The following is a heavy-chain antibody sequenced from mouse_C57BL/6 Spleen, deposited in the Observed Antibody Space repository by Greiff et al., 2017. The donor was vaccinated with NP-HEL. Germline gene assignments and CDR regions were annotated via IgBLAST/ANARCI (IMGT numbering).Heavy chain of an antibody. V-gene: IGHV5-6*02. CDR3: ARRGVYYYGSSPFGY. J-gene: IGHJ2*01. D-gene: IGHD1-1*01. CDR2: ISSGGSYT. CDR1: GFTFSSYG. Sequence: DVKLVESGGDLVKPGGSLKLSCAASGFTFSSYGMSWVRQTPDKRLEWVATISSGGSYTYYPASVKGRFTISRDNAKTTLYLQMSSLQSYDTAMYYCARRGVYYYGSSPFGYWGQGTTLTVSS.